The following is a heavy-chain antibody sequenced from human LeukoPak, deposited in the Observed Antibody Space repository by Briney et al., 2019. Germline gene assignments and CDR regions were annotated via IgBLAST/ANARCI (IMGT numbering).Heavy chain of an antibody. V-gene: IGHV4-34*01. D-gene: IGHD6-13*01. J-gene: IGHJ5*02. CDR1: GGSFSGYY. CDR3: ARFYIAAAGTLWFDP. Sequence: SDTLSLTCAVYGGSFSGYYWSWIRQPPGKGLEWIGEINHSGSTNYNPSLKSRVTISVDTSKNQFSLKLSSVTAADTAVYYCARFYIAAAGTLWFDPWGQGTLVTVSS. CDR2: INHSGST.